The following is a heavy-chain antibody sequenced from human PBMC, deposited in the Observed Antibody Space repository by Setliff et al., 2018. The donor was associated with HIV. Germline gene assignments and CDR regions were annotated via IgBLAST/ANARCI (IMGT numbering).Heavy chain of an antibody. CDR1: GGSISSGSYY. CDR2: IYTSEST. J-gene: IGHJ5*02. Sequence: SETLSLTCTVSGGSISSGSYYRSWIRQPAGKGLEWIGHIYTSESTNYNPSLKSRVTISVDTSKNQFSLKLSSVTAADTAVYYCARHRRDYYGSGGYSAWGQGTLVTVSS. CDR3: ARHRRDYYGSGGYSA. D-gene: IGHD3-10*01. V-gene: IGHV4-61*09.